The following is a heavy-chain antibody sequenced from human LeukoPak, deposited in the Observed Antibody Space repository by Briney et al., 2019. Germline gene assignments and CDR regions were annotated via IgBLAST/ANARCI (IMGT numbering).Heavy chain of an antibody. CDR2: IYHSGST. J-gene: IGHJ4*02. CDR3: ARVNVVVVAATRSHYFDY. V-gene: IGHV4-38-2*01. D-gene: IGHD2-15*01. CDR1: GYSISSGYY. Sequence: SETLSLTCAVPGYSISSGYYWGWIRQPPGKGLEWIGSIYHSGSTYYNPSLKSRVTISVDTSKNQFSLKLSSVTAADTAVYYCARVNVVVVAATRSHYFDYWGQGTLVTVSS.